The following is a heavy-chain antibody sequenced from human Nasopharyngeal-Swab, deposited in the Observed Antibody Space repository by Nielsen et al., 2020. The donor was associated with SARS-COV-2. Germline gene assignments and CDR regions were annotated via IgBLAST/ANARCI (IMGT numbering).Heavy chain of an antibody. D-gene: IGHD3-10*01. CDR1: GFTFSNYW. CDR2: MKQDGSVK. CDR3: ASQERGGSGSS. V-gene: IGHV3-7*01. J-gene: IGHJ4*02. Sequence: GESLKISCAASGFTFSNYWMSWVRQAPGKGLEWVANMKQDGSVKYYLDSVKGRFTISRDNAKNSLFLEMNSLRAEDTAVYYCASQERGGSGSSWGRGTLVTVSS.